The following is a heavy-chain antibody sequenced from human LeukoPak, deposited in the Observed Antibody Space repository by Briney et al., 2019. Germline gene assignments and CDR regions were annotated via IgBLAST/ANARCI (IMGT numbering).Heavy chain of an antibody. J-gene: IGHJ4*02. D-gene: IGHD1-26*01. V-gene: IGHV3-21*01. CDR2: ISSSSSYI. Sequence: GGSLRLSCAASGFTFSSYSMNWVRQAPGKGLEWVSSISSSSSYIYYADSVKGRFTISRDNAKNSLYLQMNSLRAEDTAVHYCARVGSYYGDYFDYWGQGTLVTVSS. CDR1: GFTFSSYS. CDR3: ARVGSYYGDYFDY.